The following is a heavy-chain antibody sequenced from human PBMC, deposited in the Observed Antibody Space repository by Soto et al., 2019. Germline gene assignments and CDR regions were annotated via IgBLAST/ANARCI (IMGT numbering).Heavy chain of an antibody. D-gene: IGHD4-17*01. CDR3: AKYHDLVAPDYDFDD. V-gene: IGHV3-30-3*02. Sequence: QVQLVESGGGVVQPGRSLRLSCVASGFTFRNYAMHWVRQAPGKGLEWVTVISSDGGDKYYADSVKGRFTISRDNSKNTLYLQMNGLRPEDTSVYYCAKYHDLVAPDYDFDDGDQGTLVTVSS. J-gene: IGHJ4*02. CDR1: GFTFRNYA. CDR2: ISSDGGDK.